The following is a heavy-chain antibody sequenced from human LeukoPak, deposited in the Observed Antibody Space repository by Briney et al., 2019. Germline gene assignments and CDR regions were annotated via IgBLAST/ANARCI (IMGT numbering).Heavy chain of an antibody. J-gene: IGHJ4*02. Sequence: GGSLRLSCAASGFTFSSYGMHWVRQAPGKGLEWVAVIWYDGSNKYYADSVKGRFTISRDNSKNTLYLQMNSLRAEDTAVYYCAKLKSMIVVVITDYWGQGTLVTVSS. CDR1: GFTFSSYG. CDR2: IWYDGSNK. CDR3: AKLKSMIVVVITDY. D-gene: IGHD3-22*01. V-gene: IGHV3-33*06.